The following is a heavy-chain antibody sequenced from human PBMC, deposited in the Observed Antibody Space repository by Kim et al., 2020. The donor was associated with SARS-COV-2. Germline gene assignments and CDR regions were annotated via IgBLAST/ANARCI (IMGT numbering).Heavy chain of an antibody. Sequence: ASVKVSCKTSGFAFTNYNIHWLRQAPGQGLEWMGIINPSGAGTSYARRLQGRVTMTRDTATNTIYMELRSLMSEDTAVYYCARGAYCSSADCYDFLSAGEWFAPWGQGTLVTLSS. J-gene: IGHJ5*02. D-gene: IGHD2-2*01. CDR3: ARGAYCSSADCYDFLSAGEWFAP. CDR1: GFAFTNYN. V-gene: IGHV1-46*01. CDR2: INPSGAGT.